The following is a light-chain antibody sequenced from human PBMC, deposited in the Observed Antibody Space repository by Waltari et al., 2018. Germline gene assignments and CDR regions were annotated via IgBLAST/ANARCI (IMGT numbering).Light chain of an antibody. CDR2: ANN. V-gene: IGLV1-44*01. J-gene: IGLJ1*01. CDR1: SSNIGTNH. Sequence: QSVLTQPPSASGTPGPRVPISCSGSSSNIGTNHVNWYQHVPGTAPKTLIYANNQRPSGVPHRISGSKSGTSASLAISGLQSDDEADYYCAAWDDSLNAYVFGPATKVTVL. CDR3: AAWDDSLNAYV.